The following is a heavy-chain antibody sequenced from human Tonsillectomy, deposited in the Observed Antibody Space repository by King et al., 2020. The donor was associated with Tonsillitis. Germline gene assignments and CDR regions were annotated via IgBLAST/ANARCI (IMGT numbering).Heavy chain of an antibody. CDR3: ARDQGAGRSGFGGFDP. J-gene: IGHJ5*02. CDR2: ISYDGSNK. V-gene: IGHV3-30-3*01. Sequence: QLVQSGGGVVQPGRSLRLSCAASGFTFSSYGMHWVRQAPGKGLEWVAIISYDGSNKYYADSVKGRFTISRDNSKNTLYLQMNSLRAEDTAVYYCARDQGAGRSGFGGFDPWGQGTLITVSS. CDR1: GFTFSSYG. D-gene: IGHD3-16*01.